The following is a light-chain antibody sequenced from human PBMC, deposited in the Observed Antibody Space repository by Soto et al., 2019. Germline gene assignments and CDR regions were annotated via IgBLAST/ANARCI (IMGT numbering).Light chain of an antibody. J-gene: IGKJ4*01. V-gene: IGKV3-20*01. CDR3: QQYGSLPLT. CDR1: QSVSRDY. CDR2: ATS. Sequence: VVLTQSPGTLSLSPGEGATLSCRASQSVSRDYLVWYQHKPGQAPSLLIYATSTRATGIPDRFSAGGSGTDFSLTISRLEPEDFAVYYCQQYGSLPLTFGGGTKVEIK.